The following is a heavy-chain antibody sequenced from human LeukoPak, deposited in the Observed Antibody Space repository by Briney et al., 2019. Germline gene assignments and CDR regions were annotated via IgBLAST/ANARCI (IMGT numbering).Heavy chain of an antibody. Sequence: SETLSLTCTVSGGSISSYYWSWIRQPPGKGLERIGYIYTSGSTNYNPSLKSRVTISVDTSKNQFSLKLSSVTAADTAVYYCATSIAARPNYYYYYYMDVWGKGTTVTVSS. J-gene: IGHJ6*03. D-gene: IGHD6-6*01. CDR3: ATSIAARPNYYYYYYMDV. CDR1: GGSISSYY. CDR2: IYTSGST. V-gene: IGHV4-4*09.